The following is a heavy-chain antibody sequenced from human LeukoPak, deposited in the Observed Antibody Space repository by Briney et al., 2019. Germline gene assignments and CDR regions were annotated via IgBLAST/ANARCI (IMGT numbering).Heavy chain of an antibody. V-gene: IGHV3-9*01. CDR1: GFTFDDYA. CDR2: ISWNSGSI. D-gene: IGHD5-24*01. CDR3: ATLGMATTIRAFDI. Sequence: SGGSLRLSCAASGFTFDDYAMHWVRQAPGKGQEWVSGISWNSGSIGYADSVKGRFTISRDNAKNSLYLQMNSLRAEDTALYYCATLGMATTIRAFDIWGQGTMVTVSS. J-gene: IGHJ3*02.